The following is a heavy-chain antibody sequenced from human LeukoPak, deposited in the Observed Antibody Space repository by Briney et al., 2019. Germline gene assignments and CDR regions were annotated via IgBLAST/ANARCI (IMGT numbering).Heavy chain of an antibody. CDR1: GGTFSSYA. CDR2: IIPLLHVV. V-gene: IGHV1-69*04. D-gene: IGHD5-18*01. Sequence: GASVKVSCKASGGTFSSYAISWVRQAPGQGLEWMGRIIPLLHVVNYTQRFQGRVTITADKSTSTTYMELSSLRSEDTAVYYCARDQGYRYGYGDFDYWGQGTLVTVSS. J-gene: IGHJ4*02. CDR3: ARDQGYRYGYGDFDY.